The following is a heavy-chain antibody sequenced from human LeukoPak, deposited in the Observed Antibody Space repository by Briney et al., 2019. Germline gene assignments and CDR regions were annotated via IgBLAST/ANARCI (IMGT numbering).Heavy chain of an antibody. D-gene: IGHD7-27*01. CDR1: GFTFSSYT. CDR3: AKDGGLWVSAHWGDS. CDR2: ITTSDGNT. J-gene: IGHJ4*02. Sequence: GGSLRLSCAASGFTFSSYTMSWVRQAPGKGLEWVSTITTSDGNTYYADSVKGRFTVSRDNSKNTLFLQMNSLRAEDTAVYYCAKDGGLWVSAHWGDSWGRGALVTVSS. V-gene: IGHV3-23*01.